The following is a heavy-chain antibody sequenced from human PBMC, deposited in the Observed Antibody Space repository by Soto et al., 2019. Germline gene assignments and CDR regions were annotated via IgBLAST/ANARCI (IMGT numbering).Heavy chain of an antibody. CDR3: ARRHDDFWSGYSMDV. CDR1: GYSFTSYW. J-gene: IGHJ6*02. Sequence: GESLKISCKGSGYSFTSYWIRWARQMPGKGLEWMGRIDPSDSYTNYSPSFQGHVTISADKSISTAYLQWSSLKASDTAMYYCARRHDDFWSGYSMDVWGQGTTVTVSS. V-gene: IGHV5-10-1*01. CDR2: IDPSDSYT. D-gene: IGHD3-3*01.